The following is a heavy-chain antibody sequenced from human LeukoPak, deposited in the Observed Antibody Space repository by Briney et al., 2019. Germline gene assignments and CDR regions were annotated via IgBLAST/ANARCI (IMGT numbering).Heavy chain of an antibody. Sequence: PGGSLRLSCAASGFTFSSYEMNWVRQAPGKGLEWVAFIRYDGSNKYYADSVKGRFTISRDNSKNTLYLQMNSLRAEDTAVYYCAKAFPIVVVPAAITHDYWGQGTLVTVSS. V-gene: IGHV3-30*02. CDR2: IRYDGSNK. CDR1: GFTFSSYE. D-gene: IGHD2-2*01. CDR3: AKAFPIVVVPAAITHDY. J-gene: IGHJ4*02.